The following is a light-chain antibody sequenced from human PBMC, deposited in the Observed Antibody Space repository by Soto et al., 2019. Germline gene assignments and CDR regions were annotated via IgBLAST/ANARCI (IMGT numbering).Light chain of an antibody. Sequence: QSVLTQPPSVSGATGQRVTISCTESSSNIGAGYDVHWYQQLPGTAPKLLIYGNSNRPSGVPDRFSGSKSGTSASLAITGLQAEDEADYYCQSYDSSLSGWVFGGGTKVTVL. CDR3: QSYDSSLSGWV. CDR2: GNS. J-gene: IGLJ3*02. CDR1: SSNIGAGYD. V-gene: IGLV1-40*01.